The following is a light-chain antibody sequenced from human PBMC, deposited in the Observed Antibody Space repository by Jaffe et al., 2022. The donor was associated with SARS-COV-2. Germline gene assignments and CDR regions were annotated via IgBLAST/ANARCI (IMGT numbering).Light chain of an antibody. CDR3: QLYNSYPIT. CDR2: KAS. J-gene: IGKJ5*01. CDR1: QSIGTW. V-gene: IGKV1-5*03. Sequence: DIQMTQSPSTLSASVGDSVIITCRASQSIGTWLAWFQQKPGKAPKVLMYKASTLESGVPSRFSGSGSGTEFTLTISSLQPDDVATYFCQLYNSYPITFGQGTRLEIK.